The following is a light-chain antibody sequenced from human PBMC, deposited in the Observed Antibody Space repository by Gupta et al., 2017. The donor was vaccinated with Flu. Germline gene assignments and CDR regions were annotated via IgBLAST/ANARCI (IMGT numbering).Light chain of an antibody. CDR1: QSISSY. V-gene: IGKV1-39*01. J-gene: IGKJ5*01. CDR2: AAS. Sequence: DIRMTQSPSSLSASVGDRVTITCRASQSISSYLNWYQQKPGKAPKLLIYAASSLQSGVPSRFSGSGSGTDFTLTISSLQPEDFATYYCQQRDSTPITFGQGTRLEIK. CDR3: QQRDSTPIT.